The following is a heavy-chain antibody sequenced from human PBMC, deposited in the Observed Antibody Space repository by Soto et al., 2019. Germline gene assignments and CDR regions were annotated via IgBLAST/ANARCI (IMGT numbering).Heavy chain of an antibody. Sequence: QVQLVQSGAEVKKPGSSVKVSCKASGGTFSSYAISWVRQAPGRGLEWMGEIIPIFNTANYAQKFQGRVKITAAEFTTRANTVLSCVGCEDTVLDYSATPGAGGNDYFSGMGVWGQGTTVTVSS. V-gene: IGHV1-69*12. D-gene: IGHD3-16*01. CDR3: ATPGAGGNDYFSGMGV. CDR1: GGTFSSYA. CDR2: IIPIFNTA. J-gene: IGHJ6*01.